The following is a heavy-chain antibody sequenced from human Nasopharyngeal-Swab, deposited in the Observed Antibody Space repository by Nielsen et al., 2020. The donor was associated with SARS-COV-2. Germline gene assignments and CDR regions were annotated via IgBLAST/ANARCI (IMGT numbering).Heavy chain of an antibody. V-gene: IGHV1-2*04. Sequence: ASVKVSCKASGYTFTGYYMHWVRQAPGQGLEWMGWINPNSGGTNYAQKFQGWVTMTGDTSISTAYMELSRLRSDDTAVYYCARGPYYDFWSGYSSYYYMDVWGKGTTVTVSS. J-gene: IGHJ6*03. CDR1: GYTFTGYY. CDR2: INPNSGGT. D-gene: IGHD3-3*01. CDR3: ARGPYYDFWSGYSSYYYMDV.